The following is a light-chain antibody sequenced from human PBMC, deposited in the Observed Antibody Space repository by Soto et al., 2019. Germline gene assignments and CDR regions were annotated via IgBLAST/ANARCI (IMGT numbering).Light chain of an antibody. J-gene: IGKJ2*01. CDR1: QSLSRDY. V-gene: IGKV3-20*01. CDR2: GAS. CDR3: QQYGTSLVYT. Sequence: EIVLTQSPGTLSVSPGERATLSCRASQSLSRDYLAWYQQKPGPAPRLLIFGASTRATGIPDRFSGSGSGTDFTLTISRLEPEDFAVYYCQQYGTSLVYTFGQGTKLEIK.